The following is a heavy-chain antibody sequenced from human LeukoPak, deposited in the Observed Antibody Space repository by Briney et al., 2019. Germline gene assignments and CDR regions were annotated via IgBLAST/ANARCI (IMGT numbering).Heavy chain of an antibody. CDR1: GGSISSSSYY. CDR3: ARVPKSYVWGSYPNGYYFDY. D-gene: IGHD3-16*02. CDR2: VYYTGAS. V-gene: IGHV4-39*07. Sequence: PSETLSLTCTVSGGSISSSSYYWGWIRQPPGKGLEWIGSVYYTGASYYNPSLKSRVTISVDTPKNQFSLKLSSVTAADTAVYYCARVPKSYVWGSYPNGYYFDYWGQGTLVTVSS. J-gene: IGHJ4*02.